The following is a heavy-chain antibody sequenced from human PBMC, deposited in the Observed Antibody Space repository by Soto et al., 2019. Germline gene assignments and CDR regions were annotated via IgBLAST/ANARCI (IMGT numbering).Heavy chain of an antibody. D-gene: IGHD5-18*01. CDR1: GFTFSSYS. CDR2: ISSSSSYI. CDR3: ARDQPGYSYGYGLGY. V-gene: IGHV3-21*01. J-gene: IGHJ4*02. Sequence: EVQLVESGGGLVKPGGSLRLSCAASGFTFSSYSMNWFRQAPGKGLEWVASISSSSSYIYYADSVKGRFPISRDNAKNSLYLQMNSLRAEDTAVYYCARDQPGYSYGYGLGYWGQGTLVTVYS.